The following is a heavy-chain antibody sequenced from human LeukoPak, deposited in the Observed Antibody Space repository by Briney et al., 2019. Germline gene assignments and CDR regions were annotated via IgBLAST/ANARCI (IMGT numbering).Heavy chain of an antibody. CDR2: IQPDGNDK. J-gene: IGHJ4*02. V-gene: IGHV3-30*02. Sequence: GGSLRLSCAAFGFTFNNYGMHWVRQAPGKGLEWVTLIQPDGNDKYYADSVKGRFTVSRDNSKNTLYLQLNSLRAEDTAVYYCAKRDAVTEFDCWGQGTLVTVSS. D-gene: IGHD2-21*02. CDR3: AKRDAVTEFDC. CDR1: GFTFNNYG.